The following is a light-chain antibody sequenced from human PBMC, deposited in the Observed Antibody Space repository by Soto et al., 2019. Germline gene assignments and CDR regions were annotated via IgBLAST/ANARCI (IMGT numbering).Light chain of an antibody. CDR1: QSVSSNY. V-gene: IGKV3-20*01. CDR3: QQYGNSPRT. Sequence: EIVLTQSPGTLSLSPGEGATLSCRASQSVSSNYLAWYQQKPGQAPRLLIFGASSRATGIPDRFSGSGSGTDFTLTIARLEPGDFAVYYCQQYGNSPRTFGQETKVEI. J-gene: IGKJ1*01. CDR2: GAS.